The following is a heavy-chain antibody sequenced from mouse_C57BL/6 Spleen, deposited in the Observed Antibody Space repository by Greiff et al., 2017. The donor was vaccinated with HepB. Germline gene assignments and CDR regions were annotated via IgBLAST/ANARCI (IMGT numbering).Heavy chain of an antibody. CDR1: GYTFTSYW. J-gene: IGHJ3*01. CDR3: ANHGNRFAY. Sequence: QVQLKQPGAELVRPGTSVKLSCKASGYTFTSYWMHWVKQRPGQGLEWIGVIDPSDSYTNYNQKFKGKATLTVDTSSSTAYMQLSSLTSEDSAVYYCANHGNRFAYWGQGTLVTVSA. CDR2: IDPSDSYT. D-gene: IGHD2-1*01. V-gene: IGHV1-59*01.